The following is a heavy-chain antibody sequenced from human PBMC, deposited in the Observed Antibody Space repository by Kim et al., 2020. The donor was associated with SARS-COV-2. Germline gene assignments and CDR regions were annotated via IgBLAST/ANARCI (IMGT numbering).Heavy chain of an antibody. D-gene: IGHD2-15*01. V-gene: IGHV3-48*01. CDR3: ARAPGAVVADVGYYYGM. J-gene: IGHJ6*01. CDR1: GFTFRSYT. CDR2: SGGNSDTI. Sequence: GGSLRLSCGVSGFTFRSYTMNWVRQAPGKGLEWVSHSGGNSDTIYYADSVKGRFTISRDNAKNSLYLQMNSLRAADKGVYYCARAPGAVVADVGYYYGM.